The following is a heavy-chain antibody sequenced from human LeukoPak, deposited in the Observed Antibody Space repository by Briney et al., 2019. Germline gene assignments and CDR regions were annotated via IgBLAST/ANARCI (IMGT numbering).Heavy chain of an antibody. CDR2: IRPEGTTT. D-gene: IGHD3-9*01. Sequence: GGSLRLSCAASGYTFSTYWMHWVRQAPGKGLVWVARIRPEGTTTAYADSVKGRFTISRDNAKNTLFLQMNSLSAEDTAVYYCARDLDWILFDYWGQGTLVTVSS. CDR3: ARDLDWILFDY. J-gene: IGHJ4*02. V-gene: IGHV3-74*03. CDR1: GYTFSTYW.